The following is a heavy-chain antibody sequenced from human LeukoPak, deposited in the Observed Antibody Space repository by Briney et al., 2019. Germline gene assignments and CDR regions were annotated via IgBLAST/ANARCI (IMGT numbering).Heavy chain of an antibody. Sequence: AASVKVSCKASGYTFTSYGISWARQAPGQGLEWMGWISAYNGNTNYAQKLQGRVTMTTDTSTSTAYMELRSLRSDDTAVYYCASVGSYYYYMDVWGKGTTVTVSS. D-gene: IGHD3-16*01. CDR3: ASVGSYYYYMDV. CDR2: ISAYNGNT. CDR1: GYTFTSYG. V-gene: IGHV1-18*01. J-gene: IGHJ6*03.